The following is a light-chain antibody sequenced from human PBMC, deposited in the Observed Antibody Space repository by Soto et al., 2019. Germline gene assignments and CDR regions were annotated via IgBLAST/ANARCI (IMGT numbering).Light chain of an antibody. Sequence: SGLTQPASVSGSPGQSITVSCTGTSSDVGGYNYVSWYQQHPGKAPRLMIYDVTNRPSGVSDRFSGSKSGNTASLTISGLQAEDEADYYCSSYRRGSTYVFGTGTKVTVL. CDR3: SSYRRGSTYV. CDR1: SSDVGGYNY. CDR2: DVT. J-gene: IGLJ1*01. V-gene: IGLV2-14*03.